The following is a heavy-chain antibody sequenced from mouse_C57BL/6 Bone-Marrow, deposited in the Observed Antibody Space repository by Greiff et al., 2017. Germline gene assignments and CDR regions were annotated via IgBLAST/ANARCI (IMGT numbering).Heavy chain of an antibody. J-gene: IGHJ2*01. Sequence: EVKLMESGGGLVQPGGSMKLSCVASGFTFSNYWMNWVRQSPEKGLEWVAQIRLKSDNYATHYAESVKGRFTISRDDSKSSVYLQMNNLRAEDTGIYYCTGPYYYGSSLDYWGQGTTLTVSS. CDR2: IRLKSDNYAT. CDR3: TGPYYYGSSLDY. V-gene: IGHV6-3*01. D-gene: IGHD1-1*01. CDR1: GFTFSNYW.